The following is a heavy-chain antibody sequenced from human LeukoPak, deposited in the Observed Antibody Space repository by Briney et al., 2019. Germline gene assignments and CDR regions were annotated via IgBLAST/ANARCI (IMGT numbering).Heavy chain of an antibody. V-gene: IGHV3-30*02. J-gene: IGHJ4*02. CDR1: GFTFSSYG. CDR2: IRFDGSNK. CDR3: EKVFSGITAAGMGNY. D-gene: IGHD6-13*01. Sequence: HTGGSLRPSCAASGFTFSSYGMHWVRQAPGKGLEWVAFIRFDGSNKYYADSVKGRFTISRDNSKSTLYLQMNSLRAEDTAVYYCEKVFSGITAAGMGNYWGQGTLVTVSS.